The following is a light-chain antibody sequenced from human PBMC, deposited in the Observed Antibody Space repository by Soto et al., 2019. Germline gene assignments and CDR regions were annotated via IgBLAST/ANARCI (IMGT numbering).Light chain of an antibody. J-gene: IGKJ1*01. Sequence: EIVLTQSPATLSLSLGERATLSCRASQSIGSYLAWYQHKLGQPPRLLIYDASNRATGIPVRFSGSGSGTDFTLTISSLEPEDFAVYYCQQRSNWPPWTFGQGTKVEIK. CDR3: QQRSNWPPWT. CDR1: QSIGSY. V-gene: IGKV3-11*01. CDR2: DAS.